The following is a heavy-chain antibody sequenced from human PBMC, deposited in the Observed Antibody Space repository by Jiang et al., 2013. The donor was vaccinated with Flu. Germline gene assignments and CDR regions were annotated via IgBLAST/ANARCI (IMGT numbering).Heavy chain of an antibody. D-gene: IGHD3-22*01. V-gene: IGHV6-1*01. J-gene: IGHJ3*02. Sequence: QTLSLTCAISGDSVSSNSAAWNWIRQSPSRGLEWLGRTYYRSKWYNDYAVSVKSRITINPDTSKNQFSLQLNSVTPEDTAVYYCARAQYYYDSSGYWDAFDIWGQGTMVTVSS. CDR3: ARAQYYYDSSGYWDAFDI. CDR2: TYYRSKWYN. CDR1: GDSVSSNSAA.